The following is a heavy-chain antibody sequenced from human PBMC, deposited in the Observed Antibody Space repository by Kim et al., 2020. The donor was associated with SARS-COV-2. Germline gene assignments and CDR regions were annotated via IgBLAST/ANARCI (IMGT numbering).Heavy chain of an antibody. V-gene: IGHV5-51*01. D-gene: IGHD3-22*01. CDR3: ARAQSGYYDSSGYGLDAFDI. CDR1: GYSFTSYW. J-gene: IGHJ3*02. CDR2: IYPGDSDT. Sequence: GESLKISCKGSGYSFTSYWIGWVRQMPGKGLEWMGIIYPGDSDTRYSPSFQGQVTISADKSISTAYLQWSSLKASDTAMYYCARAQSGYYDSSGYGLDAFDIWGQGTMVTVSS.